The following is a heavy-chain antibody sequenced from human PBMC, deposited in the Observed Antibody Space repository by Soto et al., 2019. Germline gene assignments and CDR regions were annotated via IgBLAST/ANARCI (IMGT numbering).Heavy chain of an antibody. D-gene: IGHD6-19*01. CDR3: ARGCENVGGWGCFDP. J-gene: IGHJ5*02. CDR2: MNPNSGNT. CDR1: GYTFTSYD. V-gene: IGHV1-8*01. Sequence: QVQLVQSGAEVKKPGASVKVSCKASGYTFTSYDINWVRQATGQGLEYLGWMNPNSGNTGYVKKSQGRVTMTRDTSIGTAYMARCRLRCEVRAVYYCARGCENVGGWGCFDPWGPGTLVTVSS.